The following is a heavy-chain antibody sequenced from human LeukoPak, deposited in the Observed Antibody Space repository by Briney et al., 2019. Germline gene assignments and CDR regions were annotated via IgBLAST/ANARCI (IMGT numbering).Heavy chain of an antibody. J-gene: IGHJ3*01. Sequence: PSETLSLTCTVSGGSVSSYYWSWIRQPPGTGLEWIGYIHYSGNTGINPALRTRVPISVDTSTNQFSLRMNAVTAADTAIYYCARVQLLPLDVFNFWGEGTMVTVSS. CDR1: GGSVSSYY. V-gene: IGHV4-59*02. CDR2: IHYSGNT. CDR3: ARVQLLPLDVFNF. D-gene: IGHD2-15*01.